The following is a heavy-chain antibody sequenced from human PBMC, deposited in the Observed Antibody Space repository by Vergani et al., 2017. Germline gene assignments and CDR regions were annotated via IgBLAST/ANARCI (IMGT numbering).Heavy chain of an antibody. CDR2: IKSDGRT. CDR3: TRSECSGTTCYGHYFDL. Sequence: VELLESGGGLAQPGGSLRVSCSASGFRVTTYYMSWVRQAPGKGLEWVSVIKSDGRTSYAESVRGRFTISRDTSRNAVYLQMNILRAEDTGVYYCTRSECSGTTCYGHYFDLWGHGILVTVSS. D-gene: IGHD2-15*01. V-gene: IGHV3-66*02. J-gene: IGHJ4*01. CDR1: GFRVTTYY.